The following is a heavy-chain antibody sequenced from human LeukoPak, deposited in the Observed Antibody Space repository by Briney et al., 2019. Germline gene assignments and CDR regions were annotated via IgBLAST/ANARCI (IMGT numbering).Heavy chain of an antibody. CDR1: GFTFSSYG. V-gene: IGHV3-23*01. Sequence: GGSLRLSCAASGFTFSSYGMSWVRQAPGNGLEWVSAISGSGGSTYYADSVKGRFTISRDNSKNTLYLQMNSLRAEDTAVYYCAKPVGMTTVTRWGQGTLVTVSS. CDR3: AKPVGMTTVTR. J-gene: IGHJ4*02. CDR2: ISGSGGST. D-gene: IGHD4-17*01.